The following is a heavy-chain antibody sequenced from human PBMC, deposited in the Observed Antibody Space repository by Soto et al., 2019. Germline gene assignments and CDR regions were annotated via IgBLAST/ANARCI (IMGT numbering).Heavy chain of an antibody. CDR1: GGSISSGDYY. V-gene: IGHV4-30-4*01. CDR2: IYYSGGT. J-gene: IGHJ5*02. Sequence: QVQLQESGPGLVKPSQTLSLTCTVSGGSISSGDYYWSWIRQPPGKGLEWIGYIYYSGGTYYNPSLKSRVTLSVVTSKNQFSLKLSSVTAADTAVYYCARLVQLLQGRWFDPWGQGTLVTVSS. CDR3: ARLVQLLQGRWFDP. D-gene: IGHD2-15*01.